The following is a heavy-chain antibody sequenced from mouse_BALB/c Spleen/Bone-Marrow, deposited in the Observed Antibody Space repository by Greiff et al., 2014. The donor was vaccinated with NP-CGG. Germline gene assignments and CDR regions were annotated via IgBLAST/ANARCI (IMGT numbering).Heavy chain of an antibody. J-gene: IGHJ2*01. CDR3: ARVRNWADY. CDR1: GYAFSSYW. V-gene: IGHV1-80*01. CDR2: IYPRDGDT. D-gene: IGHD4-1*01. Sequence: QVQLQQSGAELVRPGSSVKISCKASGYAFSSYWMNWVKQRPGQRLEWIGQIYPRDGDTNYNGKFKGKATLTADKSSSTAYMQLSSLTSEDSAVYFCARVRNWADYWGQGTTLTVSS.